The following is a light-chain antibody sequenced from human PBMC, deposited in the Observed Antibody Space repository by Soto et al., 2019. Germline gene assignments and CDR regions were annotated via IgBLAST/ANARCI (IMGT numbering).Light chain of an antibody. CDR3: SSYTSSSTLYV. CDR1: SRDFGGYNY. Sequence: QSVLTQPPSVSGSHGQSITISCTGTSRDFGGYNYVSWYQQHPGKAPKLMIYDVSNRHSGVSNRFSGSKSGNTASLTISELQAEDEADYYCSSYTSSSTLYVFGTGTKVTVL. CDR2: DVS. V-gene: IGLV2-14*01. J-gene: IGLJ1*01.